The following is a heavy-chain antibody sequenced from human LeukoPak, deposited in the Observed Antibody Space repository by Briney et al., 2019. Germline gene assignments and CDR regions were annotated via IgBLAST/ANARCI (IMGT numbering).Heavy chain of an antibody. CDR1: GFTFSDYY. D-gene: IGHD6-19*01. J-gene: IGHJ3*01. CDR3: AKKADRRITVATSGAFDL. CDR2: ISGATGMT. V-gene: IGHV3-11*03. Sequence: GGSLRLSCAASGFTFSDYYMSWIRQAPGKGLEWISFISGATGMTVYSDSVRGRFTISRDNAKNTLYLQMNSLRAEDTAIYYCAKKADRRITVATSGAFDLWGQGTGVTVSS.